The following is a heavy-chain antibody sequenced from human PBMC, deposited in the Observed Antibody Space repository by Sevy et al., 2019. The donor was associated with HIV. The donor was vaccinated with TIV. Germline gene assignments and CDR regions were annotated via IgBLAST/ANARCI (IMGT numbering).Heavy chain of an antibody. D-gene: IGHD3-3*01. CDR2: MSPKSGNT. V-gene: IGHV1-8*02. CDR1: GDTFTTYD. J-gene: IGHJ6*02. Sequence: ASVKVSCKASGDTFTTYDINWVRQANGQGLEWMGWMSPKSGNTGFAQKFQGRLTMTRDTSISTAFMELSSLRSEDTAVYYWASGGSGDVWNYEYYYYGMAVWGQGTTVTVSS. CDR3: ASGGSGDVWNYEYYYYGMAV.